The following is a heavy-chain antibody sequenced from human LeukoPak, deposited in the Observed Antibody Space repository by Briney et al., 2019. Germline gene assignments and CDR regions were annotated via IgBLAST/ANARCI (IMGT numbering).Heavy chain of an antibody. CDR1: GFTFSGSA. V-gene: IGHV3-73*01. CDR2: IRSKANSYAT. D-gene: IGHD3-22*01. J-gene: IGHJ4*02. CDR3: TRPSYESSVSGVVY. Sequence: GGSLRLSCATSGFTFSGSAIHWVRQASGKGLEWVGRIRSKANSYATTDVASVKGRFTISRDDSKNTAYLEMSSLKTEDTAVYYWTRPSYESSVSGVVYWGQGTLVTVSS.